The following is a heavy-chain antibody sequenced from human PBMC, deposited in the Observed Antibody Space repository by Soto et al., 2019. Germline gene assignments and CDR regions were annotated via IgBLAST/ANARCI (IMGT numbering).Heavy chain of an antibody. CDR1: GFTFSSYG. D-gene: IGHD3-22*01. V-gene: IGHV3-33*01. CDR2: IWYDGSNK. Sequence: QVQLVESGEGVVQPGRSLRLSCAASGFTFSSYGMHWVRQAPGKGLEWVAVIWYDGSNKYYADSVKGRFTISRDNSKNTLSLQMNSLRAEDTAVYYWAIDYDSSGYPRYYFDYWGQGTLVTVSS. J-gene: IGHJ4*02. CDR3: AIDYDSSGYPRYYFDY.